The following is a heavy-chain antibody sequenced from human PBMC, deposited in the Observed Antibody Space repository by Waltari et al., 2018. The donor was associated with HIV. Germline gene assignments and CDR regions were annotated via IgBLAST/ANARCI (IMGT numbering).Heavy chain of an antibody. Sequence: EVQLLESGGGLAQPGGSLRLSCAVSEFTFSNYAMSWVRQAPGKGLEGVSCISGSGFSTYYADSVKGRFTISRDNAKSTLYLQMNNLRAEDTAVYYCVRCQRFLEWLYVYYGMDVWGQGTTVTVSS. CDR3: VRCQRFLEWLYVYYGMDV. CDR2: ISGSGFST. V-gene: IGHV3-23*01. CDR1: EFTFSNYA. J-gene: IGHJ6*02. D-gene: IGHD3-3*01.